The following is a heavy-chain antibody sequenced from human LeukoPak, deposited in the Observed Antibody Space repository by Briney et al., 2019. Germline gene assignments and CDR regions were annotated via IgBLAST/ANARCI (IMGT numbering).Heavy chain of an antibody. D-gene: IGHD4-23*01. CDR1: GGSISSSSYY. J-gene: IGHJ6*02. V-gene: IGHV4-61*05. CDR2: IYYSGST. CDR3: ARVAGNYYYYYYGMDV. Sequence: KASETLSLTCTVSGGSISSSSYYWSWIRQPPGKGLEWIGYIYYSGSTNYNPSLKSRVTISVDTSKNQFSLKLSSVTAADTAVYYCARVAGNYYYYYYGMDVWGQGTTVTVSS.